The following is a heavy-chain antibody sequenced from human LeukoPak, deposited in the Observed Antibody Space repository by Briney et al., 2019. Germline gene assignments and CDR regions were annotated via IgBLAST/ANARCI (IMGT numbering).Heavy chain of an antibody. D-gene: IGHD5-18*01. CDR3: ARQVDTAMIYYYMDV. J-gene: IGHJ6*03. CDR2: INHSGST. V-gene: IGHV4-34*01. Sequence: SETLSLTCAVYGGSFSGYYWSWIRQPPGKGLEWIGEINHSGSTNYNPSLKSRVTISVDTSQNQFSLSLSSVTAADTAVYYCARQVDTAMIYYYMDVWGKGTRVTVSS. CDR1: GGSFSGYY.